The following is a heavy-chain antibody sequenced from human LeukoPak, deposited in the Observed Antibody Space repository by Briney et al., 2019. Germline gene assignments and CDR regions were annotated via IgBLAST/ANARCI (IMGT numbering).Heavy chain of an antibody. J-gene: IGHJ4*02. V-gene: IGHV3-21*01. CDR3: ARETEGGEWLQPELDY. D-gene: IGHD3-3*01. CDR2: ISSSSSYI. CDR1: GFTFSSYS. Sequence: GGSLRLSCAASGFTFSSYSMNWVRQAPGKGLEWVSSISSSSSYIYYADSVKGRFTISRDNAKDSLYLQMNSLRAEDTAVYYCARETEGGEWLQPELDYWGQGTLVTVSS.